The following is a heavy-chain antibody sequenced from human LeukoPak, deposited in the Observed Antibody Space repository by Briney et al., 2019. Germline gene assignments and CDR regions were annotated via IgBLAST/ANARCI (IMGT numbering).Heavy chain of an antibody. D-gene: IGHD6-19*01. CDR2: INPSGDST. CDR3: ARRAVAYKYSYYMDV. V-gene: IGHV1-46*01. Sequence: ASVKVSCKASGDTFTSYYMHWVRQAPGQGLEWMGIINPSGDSTSSAQTFQGRVTITRNTSISTAYMELSSLRSEDTAVYYCARRAVAYKYSYYMDVWGKGTAVTVSS. CDR1: GDTFTSYY. J-gene: IGHJ6*03.